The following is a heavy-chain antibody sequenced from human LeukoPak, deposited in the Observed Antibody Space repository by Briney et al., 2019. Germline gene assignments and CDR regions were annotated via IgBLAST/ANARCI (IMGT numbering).Heavy chain of an antibody. D-gene: IGHD3-9*01. J-gene: IGHJ6*03. CDR3: QVWLAPRSLWDYYYYMDV. CDR2: IKSKTDGGTT. V-gene: IGHV3-15*01. CDR1: GFTFSNAW. Sequence: GGSLRLSCAASGFTFSNAWMSWVRQAPGKGLEWVGRIKSKTDGGTTDYAAPVKGRFTISRDDSKNTLYLQMNSLKTEDTAVYYCQVWLAPRSLWDYYYYMDVWGKGTTVTVSS.